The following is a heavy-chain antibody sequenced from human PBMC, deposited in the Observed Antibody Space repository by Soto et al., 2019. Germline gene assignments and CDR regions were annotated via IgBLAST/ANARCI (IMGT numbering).Heavy chain of an antibody. V-gene: IGHV1-69*01. CDR1: GGTFSSYA. CDR3: ARERAAAGDDYFDY. J-gene: IGHJ4*02. D-gene: IGHD6-13*01. CDR2: IIPIFGTA. Sequence: QVQLVQSGAEVKKPRSSVKVSCKASGGTFSSYAISWVRQAPGQGLEWMGGIIPIFGTANYAQKFQGRVTITADESTSTAYMELSILRSEDTSVYYCARERAAAGDDYFDYWGQGTLVTVSS.